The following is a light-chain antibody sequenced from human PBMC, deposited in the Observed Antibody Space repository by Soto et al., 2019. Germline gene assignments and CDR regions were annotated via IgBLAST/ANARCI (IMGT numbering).Light chain of an antibody. CDR1: SSNIGAGYD. J-gene: IGLJ2*01. CDR2: GNR. V-gene: IGLV1-40*01. CDR3: QSYDSSLSAVV. Sequence: QSALTQPPSMSGAPGQRVIISCTGSSSNIGAGYDVHWYQQLPGTAPKLLIYGNRYRPSGVPDRFSGSKSATSASLAITGLQADDEADYYCQSYDSSLSAVVFGGGTKLTVL.